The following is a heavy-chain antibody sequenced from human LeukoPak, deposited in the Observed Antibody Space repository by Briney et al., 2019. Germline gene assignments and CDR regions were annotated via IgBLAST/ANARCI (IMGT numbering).Heavy chain of an antibody. J-gene: IGHJ1*01. Sequence: GGSLRLSCAASGFTLSSFAMSWVRQTPGKGLEWVSAISSSDDGTYYADSVKGRFTISRDNAKNSLSLRMNSLSAEDTAVYYCATGYSSGWYFYFQHWGQGSLVSVSS. CDR3: ATGYSSGWYFYFQH. D-gene: IGHD6-19*01. CDR2: ISSSDDGT. CDR1: GFTLSSFA. V-gene: IGHV3-23*01.